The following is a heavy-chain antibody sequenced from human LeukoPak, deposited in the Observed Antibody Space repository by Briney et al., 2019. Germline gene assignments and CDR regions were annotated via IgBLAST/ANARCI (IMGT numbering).Heavy chain of an antibody. J-gene: IGHJ6*03. V-gene: IGHV4-4*07. CDR1: GGSISSYY. CDR3: ARATPNRLHSYYMDV. Sequence: SETLSLTCTVSGGSISSYYWSWIRQPAGKGLEWIGRIYTSGSTNYNPSLKSRVTMSVDTSKNQSSLKLSSVTAADTAVYYCARATPNRLHSYYMDVWGKGTTVTVSS. D-gene: IGHD1-14*01. CDR2: IYTSGST.